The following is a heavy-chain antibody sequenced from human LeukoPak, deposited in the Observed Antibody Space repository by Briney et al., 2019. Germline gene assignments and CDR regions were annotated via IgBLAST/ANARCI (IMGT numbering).Heavy chain of an antibody. J-gene: IGHJ6*02. CDR3: ARDYIPYGMDV. CDR1: GFTFSDYY. Sequence: GGSLRLSCAASGFTFSDYYRSRIRQAPGKGLEWVSYISSSGSTIYYADSVKGRFTISRDNAKNSLYLQMNSLRAEDTAVYYCARDYIPYGMDVWGQGTTVTVSS. V-gene: IGHV3-11*01. CDR2: ISSSGSTI. D-gene: IGHD4-11*01.